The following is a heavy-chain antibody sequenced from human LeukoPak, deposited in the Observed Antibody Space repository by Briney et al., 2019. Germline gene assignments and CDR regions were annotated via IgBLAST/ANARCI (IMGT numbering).Heavy chain of an antibody. Sequence: GGSLRLSCAASGFTFSSYGMHWVRQAPGKGLEWVSTISGSGGRTHYADSVKGRFTVSRDNSKNTLSVQMNSLRAEDTAVYYCARKYCSTTSCLFDNWGQGTLVTVSS. V-gene: IGHV3-23*01. D-gene: IGHD2-2*01. CDR3: ARKYCSTTSCLFDN. CDR1: GFTFSSYG. J-gene: IGHJ4*02. CDR2: ISGSGGRT.